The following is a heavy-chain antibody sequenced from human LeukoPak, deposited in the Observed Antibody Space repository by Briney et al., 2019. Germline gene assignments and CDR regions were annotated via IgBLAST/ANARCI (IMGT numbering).Heavy chain of an antibody. Sequence: SETLSLTCTVSGGSVNSGDSFWSWIRQPPGKGLEWIGNIYYSGSTNYNPSLQSRVTVSIDTSKNQFSLKLSSVTAADTAVYYCARESTPVGFDPWGQGTLVTVSS. CDR2: IYYSGST. J-gene: IGHJ5*02. D-gene: IGHD4-23*01. V-gene: IGHV4-61*08. CDR1: GGSVNSGDSF. CDR3: ARESTPVGFDP.